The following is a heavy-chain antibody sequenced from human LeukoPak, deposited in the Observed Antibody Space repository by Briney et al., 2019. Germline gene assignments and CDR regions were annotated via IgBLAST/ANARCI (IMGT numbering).Heavy chain of an antibody. Sequence: GGSLRLSCSASGFTVSSNYMSWVRQAPGRGLEWVSVIYSGGSTYYADSVKGRFTISRDNSKNTLYLQMNSLRAEDTAVYYCARGGDTAMAQGRRAFDIWGQGTMVTVSS. CDR3: ARGGDTAMAQGRRAFDI. J-gene: IGHJ3*02. CDR2: IYSGGST. CDR1: GFTVSSNY. D-gene: IGHD5-18*01. V-gene: IGHV3-53*05.